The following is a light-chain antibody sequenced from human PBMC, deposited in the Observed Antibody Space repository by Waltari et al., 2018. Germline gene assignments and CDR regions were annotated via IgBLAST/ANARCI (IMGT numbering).Light chain of an antibody. J-gene: IGLJ1*01. CDR2: DVN. CDR1: SSDVGAYNY. V-gene: IGLV2-11*01. Sequence: QSALTQPRSVSGSPGQSVTISCTGTSSDVGAYNYVSWYQHHPGKAPKLMIYDVNKRPSGVPDHFSGSKSGNTASLTISGLQAEGEADYHCCSYAGSSLHYVFGTVTKVTVL. CDR3: CSYAGSSLHYV.